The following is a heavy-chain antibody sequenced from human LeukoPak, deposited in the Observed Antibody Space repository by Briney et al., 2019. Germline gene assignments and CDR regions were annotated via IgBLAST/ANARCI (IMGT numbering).Heavy chain of an antibody. CDR1: GGSFSGYY. Sequence: SETLSLTCAVYGGSFSGYYWSWIRQPPGKGLEWIGYIYYSGSTNYNPSLKSRVTISVDTSKNQFSLKLSSVTAADTAVYYCAFSVAGTDYFDYWGQGTLVTVSS. CDR3: AFSVAGTDYFDY. J-gene: IGHJ4*02. CDR2: IYYSGST. V-gene: IGHV4-59*08. D-gene: IGHD6-19*01.